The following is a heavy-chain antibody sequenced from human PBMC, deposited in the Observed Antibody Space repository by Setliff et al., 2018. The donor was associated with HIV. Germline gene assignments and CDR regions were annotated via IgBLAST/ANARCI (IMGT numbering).Heavy chain of an antibody. CDR1: GGSISSGSHY. J-gene: IGHJ6*03. D-gene: IGHD3-10*01. CDR3: ARGRYYYYGSGSSYKPPYYYYYMDV. Sequence: SETLSLTCTVSGGSISSGSHYWSWIRQPAGKRLEWIGHIYTSGSTKYNPSLKSRVTISVDTSKNQFSLKLSSVTAADTAVYYCARGRYYYYGSGSSYKPPYYYYYMDVWGKGTTVTVPS. V-gene: IGHV4-61*09. CDR2: IYTSGST.